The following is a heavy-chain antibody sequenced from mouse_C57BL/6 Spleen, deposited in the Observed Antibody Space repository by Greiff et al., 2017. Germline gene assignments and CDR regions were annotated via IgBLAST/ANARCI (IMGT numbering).Heavy chain of an antibody. J-gene: IGHJ3*01. CDR1: GFTFSDYG. Sequence: EVKLVESGGGLVKPGGSLKLSCAASGFTFSDYGMHWVRQAPEKGLEWVAYISSGSSTIYYADIVKGRFTISRDNAKNTLFLQMTSLRSEDTAMYYCARQSNGGFAYWGQGTLVTVSA. CDR2: ISSGSSTI. V-gene: IGHV5-17*01. D-gene: IGHD2-5*01. CDR3: ARQSNGGFAY.